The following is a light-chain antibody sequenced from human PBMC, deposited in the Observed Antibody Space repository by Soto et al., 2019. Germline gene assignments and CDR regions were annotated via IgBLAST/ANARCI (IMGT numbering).Light chain of an antibody. CDR1: QSVGSY. V-gene: IGKV3-11*01. J-gene: IGKJ3*01. CDR2: ATS. CDR3: QQRTNWLFT. Sequence: EIVLTQSPATLSLSPGERATLSCRASQSVGSYLAWYQQKPGQAPRLLIYATSNRGTGIPGRFSGSGSGTDFTLTISSLEPEDFAVYYCQQRTNWLFTFGPGTKVDIK.